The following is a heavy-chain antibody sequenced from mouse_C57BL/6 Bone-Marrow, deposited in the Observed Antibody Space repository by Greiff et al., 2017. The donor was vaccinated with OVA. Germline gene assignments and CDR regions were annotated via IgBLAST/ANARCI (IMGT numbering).Heavy chain of an antibody. CDR2: IDPEDGET. V-gene: IGHV14-2*01. D-gene: IGHD1-1*01. CDR1: GFNIKDYY. CDR3: ADGSSPYWYFDV. Sequence: VQLQQSGAELVKPGASVKLSCTASGFNIKDYYMHWVKQRTEQGLEWIGRIDPEDGETKYAPKFQGKATIPADTSSNTAYLPLSSLTSEDTAVYYSADGSSPYWYFDVWGTGTTVTVSS. J-gene: IGHJ1*03.